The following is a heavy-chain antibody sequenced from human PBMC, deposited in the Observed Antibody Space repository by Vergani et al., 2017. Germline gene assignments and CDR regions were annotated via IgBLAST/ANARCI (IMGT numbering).Heavy chain of an antibody. CDR2: IHNRGKT. CDR1: GYSIGSGFY. Sequence: QVRLEESGPGLVKPSETLSLTCSVSGYSIGSGFYWAWIRQSPGEGLQWLTSIHNRGKTYHNPSLKSRVSVSLDTSKNRFSLNLTSVTATDTAVYYCARVLQGPAASGGFDPWGQGTLVTVSS. J-gene: IGHJ5*02. D-gene: IGHD2-2*01. CDR3: ARVLQGPAASGGFDP. V-gene: IGHV4-38-2*02.